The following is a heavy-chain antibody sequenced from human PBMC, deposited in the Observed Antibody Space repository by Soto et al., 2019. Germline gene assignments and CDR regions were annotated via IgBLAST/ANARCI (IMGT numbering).Heavy chain of an antibody. CDR1: GGSISSSNW. CDR2: IYHSGST. V-gene: IGHV4-4*02. Sequence: QVQLQESGPGLVKPSGTLSLTCAVSGGSISSSNWWSWVRQPPGKGLEWIGEIYHSGSTNYNPSLKSRVTISVDKSKNQFSLKLSSVTAADTAVYYCARVNDFWSGYYTGYYYYGMDVWGQGTTGTVSS. D-gene: IGHD3-3*01. CDR3: ARVNDFWSGYYTGYYYYGMDV. J-gene: IGHJ6*02.